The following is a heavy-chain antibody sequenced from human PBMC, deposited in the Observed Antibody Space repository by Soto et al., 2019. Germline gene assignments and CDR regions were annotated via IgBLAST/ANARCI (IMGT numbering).Heavy chain of an antibody. J-gene: IGHJ6*02. D-gene: IGHD6-19*01. CDR3: ARFIAVADKGYYGMDV. Sequence: QVQLVQSGAEVKKPGASVKVSCKASGYTFTSYGISWVRQAPGQGLERMGWISAYNGNTNYAQKLQGRVTMTTDTSTSTAYMELRTLRSDDTAVYYCARFIAVADKGYYGMDVWGQGTTVTVSS. CDR1: GYTFTSYG. CDR2: ISAYNGNT. V-gene: IGHV1-18*01.